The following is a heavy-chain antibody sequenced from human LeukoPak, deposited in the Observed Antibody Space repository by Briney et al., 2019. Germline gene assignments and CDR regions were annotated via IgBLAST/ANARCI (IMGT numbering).Heavy chain of an antibody. J-gene: IGHJ4*02. D-gene: IGHD4-23*01. Sequence: ASVKVSCKASGYTFTGYYMHWVRQAPGQGLEWMGWINPNNGGTNYAQKFQGWVTMTWDTSISTAYMELSRLRSDDTAVYYCARDSPDYGGNSPGDYWGQGTLVTVSS. V-gene: IGHV1-2*04. CDR2: INPNNGGT. CDR1: GYTFTGYY. CDR3: ARDSPDYGGNSPGDY.